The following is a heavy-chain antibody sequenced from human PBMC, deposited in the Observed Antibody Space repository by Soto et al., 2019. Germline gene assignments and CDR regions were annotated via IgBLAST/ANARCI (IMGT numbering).Heavy chain of an antibody. CDR1: GYTFTSYG. CDR2: ISAYNGNT. J-gene: IGHJ4*02. V-gene: IGHV1-18*01. D-gene: IGHD1-26*01. CDR3: ARAPFGGSYHTIDY. Sequence: EASVKVSCKASGYTFTSYGISWVRQAPGQGLEWMGWISAYNGNTNYAQKLQGRVTMTTDTSTSTAYMELRSLRSDDTAVYYCARAPFGGSYHTIDYWGQGTLVTVSS.